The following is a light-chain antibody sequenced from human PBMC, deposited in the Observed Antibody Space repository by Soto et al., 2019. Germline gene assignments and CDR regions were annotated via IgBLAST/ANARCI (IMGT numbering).Light chain of an antibody. CDR2: RAS. J-gene: IGKJ5*01. CDR1: QNIYSN. V-gene: IGKV3-15*01. CDR3: QQRGDWPPIT. Sequence: IVMTQSPATLSVSPGERATLSCRASQNIYSNVAWYQQRPGQAPRLLIYRASTRATGIPARFSGSGSGTDFTLTISSLEPEDFAVYYCQQRGDWPPITFGQGTRLEIK.